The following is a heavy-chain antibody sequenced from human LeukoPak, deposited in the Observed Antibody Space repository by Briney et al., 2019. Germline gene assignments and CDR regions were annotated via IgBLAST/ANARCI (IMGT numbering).Heavy chain of an antibody. D-gene: IGHD5-12*01. CDR3: ARDVDIVATIYGDAFDI. CDR2: ISSSSSTI. Sequence: GGSLRLSCAASGFTFSSYSMNWVRQAPGKGLEWVSYISSSSSTIYYADSVKGRFTISRDNAKNSLYLQMNSLRAEDTAVYYCARDVDIVATIYGDAFDIWGQGTMVTVSS. V-gene: IGHV3-48*04. CDR1: GFTFSSYS. J-gene: IGHJ3*02.